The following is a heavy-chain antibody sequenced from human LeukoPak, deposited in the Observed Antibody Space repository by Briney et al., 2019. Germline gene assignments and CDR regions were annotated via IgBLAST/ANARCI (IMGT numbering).Heavy chain of an antibody. CDR3: AREAPTESFDY. Sequence: EGSLRLSCAASGFTFSSYSMNWVRQAPGRGLEWVSSISSSSSYIYYADSVKGRFTISRDNAKNSLYLQMNSLRVEDTAVYYCAREAPTESFDYWGQGTLVTVSS. V-gene: IGHV3-21*01. D-gene: IGHD1-14*01. CDR1: GFTFSSYS. CDR2: ISSSSSYI. J-gene: IGHJ4*02.